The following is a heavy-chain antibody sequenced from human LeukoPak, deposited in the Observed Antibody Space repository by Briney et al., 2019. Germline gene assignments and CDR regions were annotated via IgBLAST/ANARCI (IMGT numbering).Heavy chain of an antibody. J-gene: IGHJ4*02. V-gene: IGHV4-4*09. CDR1: GGSMSSYY. D-gene: IGHD4/OR15-4a*01. Sequence: SETLCLTCTVSGGSMSSYYWSWIRQPPGKGLEWIGYIYTSGSTNYNPSLKSRVTISVDTSKNQFSLKLSSVTAADTAVYYCARSATKDDYYYFDYWGQGTLVTVSS. CDR2: IYTSGST. CDR3: ARSATKDDYYYFDY.